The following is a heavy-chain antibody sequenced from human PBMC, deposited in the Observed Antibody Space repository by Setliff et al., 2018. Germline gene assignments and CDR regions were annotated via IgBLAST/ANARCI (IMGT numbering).Heavy chain of an antibody. D-gene: IGHD3-10*01. CDR2: IYYTTNG. V-gene: IGHV4-30-4*08. CDR1: GDSISSGDDF. J-gene: IGHJ5*02. Sequence: PSETLSLTCTVSGDSISSGDDFWSWIRQPPGKGLEWIGSIYYTTNGHYNPSLKSRVTMSVDTSKNQFSLKLSSVTAADTALYYCARTRRITKSGGWCDPWGQGTLVTVSS. CDR3: ARTRRITKSGGWCDP.